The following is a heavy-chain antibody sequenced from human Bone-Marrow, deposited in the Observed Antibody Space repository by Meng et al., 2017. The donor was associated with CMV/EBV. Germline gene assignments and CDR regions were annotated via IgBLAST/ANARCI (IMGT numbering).Heavy chain of an antibody. CDR1: GFTFSSYS. V-gene: IGHV3-33*06. Sequence: GESLKISCAASGFTFSSYSMHWVRQAPGKGLEWVAVIWYDGSNKYYADSVKGRFTISRDNSKNTLYLQMNSLRAEDTAVYYCAKGLYSSGWYGGYYYYYGMDVWGQGTTATVSS. CDR3: AKGLYSSGWYGGYYYYYGMDV. CDR2: IWYDGSNK. J-gene: IGHJ6*02. D-gene: IGHD6-19*01.